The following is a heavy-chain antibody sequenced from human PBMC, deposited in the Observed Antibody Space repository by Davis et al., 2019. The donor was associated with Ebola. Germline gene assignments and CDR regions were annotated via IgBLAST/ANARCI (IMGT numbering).Heavy chain of an antibody. CDR2: INPNSGGT. D-gene: IGHD6-13*01. J-gene: IGHJ4*02. Sequence: ASVKVSCKASGYTFTGYYMHWVRQAPGQGLEWMGRINPNSGGTNYAQKFQGRVTMTRDTSISTAYMELSRLRSDDTAVYYCARDEDSYSSSWLALGYWGQGTLVTVSS. V-gene: IGHV1-2*06. CDR3: ARDEDSYSSSWLALGY. CDR1: GYTFTGYY.